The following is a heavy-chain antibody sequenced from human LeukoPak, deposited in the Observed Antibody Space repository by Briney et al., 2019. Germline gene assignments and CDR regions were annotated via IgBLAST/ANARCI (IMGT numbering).Heavy chain of an antibody. D-gene: IGHD2-2*01. J-gene: IGHJ5*02. Sequence: ASVKVSCKASGYTFTSYYMHWVRQAPGQGLEWMGWINPNSGGTNYAQKFQGRVTMTRDTSISTAYMELSRLRSDDTAVYYCARAPTYCSRTSCYDWFDPWGQGTLVTVSS. V-gene: IGHV1-2*02. CDR2: INPNSGGT. CDR3: ARAPTYCSRTSCYDWFDP. CDR1: GYTFTSYY.